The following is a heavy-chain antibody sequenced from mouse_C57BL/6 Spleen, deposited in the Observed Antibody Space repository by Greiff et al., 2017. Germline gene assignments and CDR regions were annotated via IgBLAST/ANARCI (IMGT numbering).Heavy chain of an antibody. J-gene: IGHJ4*01. V-gene: IGHV1-64*01. CDR1: GYTFTSYW. CDR3: ARLGYGPYYAMDY. Sequence: VKLQQPGAELVKPGASVKLSCKASGYTFTSYWMHWVKQRPGQGLEWIGMIHPNSGSTNYNEKFKSKATLTVDKSSSTAYMQLSSLTSEDSAVYYCARLGYGPYYAMDYWGQGTSVTVSS. CDR2: IHPNSGST. D-gene: IGHD1-1*01.